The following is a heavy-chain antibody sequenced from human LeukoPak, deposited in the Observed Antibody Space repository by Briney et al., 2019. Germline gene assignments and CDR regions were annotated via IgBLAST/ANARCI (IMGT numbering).Heavy chain of an antibody. CDR1: GFTFSSYA. V-gene: IGHV3-23*01. CDR2: TSGSGGST. J-gene: IGHJ4*02. CDR3: AKPDDYSNYFDY. Sequence: PGGSLRLSCAASGFTFSSYAMSWVRQAPGKGLEWVSATSGSGGSTYYADSVKGRSTISRDNSKNTLYLQMNSLRAEDTAVYYCAKPDDYSNYFDYWGQGTLVTVSS. D-gene: IGHD4-11*01.